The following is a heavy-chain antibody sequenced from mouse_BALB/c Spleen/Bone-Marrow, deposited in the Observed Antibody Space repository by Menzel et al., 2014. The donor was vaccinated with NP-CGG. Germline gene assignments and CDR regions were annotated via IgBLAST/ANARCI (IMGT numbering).Heavy chain of an antibody. Sequence: EVKLVESGGGLVQPGGSMKLSCVASGFTFSNYWMNWVRRSPEKGLEWVAEIRLKSHNYATRYAESVKGRFTISRDDSKSSVYLQMNNLRTEDSGIYYCNTGFAYWGQGTLVTVSA. CDR1: GFTFSNYW. J-gene: IGHJ3*01. V-gene: IGHV6-6*02. CDR3: NTGFAY. CDR2: IRLKSHNYAT.